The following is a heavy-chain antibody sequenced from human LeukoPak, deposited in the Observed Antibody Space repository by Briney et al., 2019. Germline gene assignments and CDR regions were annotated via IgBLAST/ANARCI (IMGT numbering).Heavy chain of an antibody. CDR1: GFTFDDYA. CDR3: ARDGITMVRGVIRYYDY. D-gene: IGHD3-10*01. CDR2: ISWNSGSI. V-gene: IGHV3-9*01. J-gene: IGHJ4*02. Sequence: GGSLRLSCAASGFTFDDYAMHWVRQAPGKGLEWVSGISWNSGSIGYADSVKGRFTISRDNAKNSLYLQMNSLRAEDTAVYYCARDGITMVRGVIRYYDYWGQGTLVTVSS.